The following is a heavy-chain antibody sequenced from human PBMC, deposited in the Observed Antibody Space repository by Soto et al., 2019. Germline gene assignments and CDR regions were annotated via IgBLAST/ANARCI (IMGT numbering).Heavy chain of an antibody. D-gene: IGHD3-10*01. Sequence: QVQLVQSGAEVKTPGASVKVSCKASGYTFTAYYMHWVRQAPGQGLEWMGWINPNSGGTNYAQKFQVRVTMTRNTSSSTAYMELSRLRSDDTAVYYCARPQFGDDYYGMDVCGEGTTVTVAS. V-gene: IGHV1-2*02. CDR1: GYTFTAYY. CDR2: INPNSGGT. J-gene: IGHJ6*04. CDR3: ARPQFGDDYYGMDV.